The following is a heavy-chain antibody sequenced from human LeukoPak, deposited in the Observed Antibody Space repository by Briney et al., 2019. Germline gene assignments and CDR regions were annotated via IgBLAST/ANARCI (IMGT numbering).Heavy chain of an antibody. CDR3: AKARVFAYCSSTSCYRPIFDY. CDR1: VFTFSSYA. V-gene: IGHV3-23*01. J-gene: IGHJ4*02. D-gene: IGHD2-2*01. Sequence: GGSLRLSCAASVFTFSSYAMSWVRQAPGKGLEWVSAISGSGGSTYYADSVKGRFTIARDNSKNTLYLQMNSLRAEDTAVYYCAKARVFAYCSSTSCYRPIFDYWGQGTLVTVSS. CDR2: ISGSGGST.